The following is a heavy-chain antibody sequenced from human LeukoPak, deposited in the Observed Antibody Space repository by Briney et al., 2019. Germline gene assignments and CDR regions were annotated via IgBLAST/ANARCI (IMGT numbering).Heavy chain of an antibody. CDR2: INPNSGDT. D-gene: IGHD5-18*01. CDR3: ARERDTAMVIRRYYYFDY. J-gene: IGHJ4*02. CDR1: GYTFTGYY. Sequence: GASVKVSCKASGYTFTGYYVHWVRQAPGQGLEWMGRINPNSGDTNYAQKFQGRVTMTRDTSISTAYMELSRLRSDDTAVYYCARERDTAMVIRRYYYFDYWGQGTLVTVSS. V-gene: IGHV1-2*06.